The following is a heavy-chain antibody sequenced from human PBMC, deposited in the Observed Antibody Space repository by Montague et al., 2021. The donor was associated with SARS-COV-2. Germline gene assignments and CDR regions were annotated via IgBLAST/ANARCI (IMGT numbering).Heavy chain of an antibody. CDR1: GFTFSSYS. Sequence: SMRISCAASGFTFSSYSMNWVRQAPGKGLEWVSYISSSSSTIYYADSVKGRFTISRDNAKNSLYLQMNSLRDEDTAVYYCAREDPTGYYYYGMDVWGQGTTVTVSS. J-gene: IGHJ6*02. CDR2: ISSSSSTI. V-gene: IGHV3-48*02. CDR3: AREDPTGYYYYGMDV. D-gene: IGHD4-17*01.